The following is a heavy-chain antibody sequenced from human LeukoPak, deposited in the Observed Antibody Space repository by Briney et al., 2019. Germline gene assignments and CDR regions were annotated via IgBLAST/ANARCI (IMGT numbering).Heavy chain of an antibody. CDR1: GYTFTGYY. CDR2: INPNSGGT. CDR3: ARDREYQLPHDAFDI. V-gene: IGHV1-2*02. Sequence: ASVKVSCKASGYTFTGYYMHWVRQAPGQGLEWMGWINPNSGGTNYAQKFQGRVTMTRDTSISTAYMELSRLRSDDTAVYYCARDREYQLPHDAFDIWGQGTMVTVSS. J-gene: IGHJ3*02. D-gene: IGHD2-2*01.